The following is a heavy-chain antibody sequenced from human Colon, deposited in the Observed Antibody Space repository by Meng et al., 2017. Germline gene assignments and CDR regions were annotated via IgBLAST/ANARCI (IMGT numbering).Heavy chain of an antibody. Sequence: HVQRQESGAGLVKPSQTLSLTWVVSGGSSSGDGYYWSLIRQHPGKGLEWIGYVHDSGDTYYKSSLKSRITISIDTSENQFSLRLTSVTAADTAVYYCARFYGSGTFEVHDYWGQGTLVTVSS. D-gene: IGHD3-10*01. CDR3: ARFYGSGTFEVHDY. J-gene: IGHJ4*02. V-gene: IGHV4-31*11. CDR1: GGSSSGDGYY. CDR2: VHDSGDT.